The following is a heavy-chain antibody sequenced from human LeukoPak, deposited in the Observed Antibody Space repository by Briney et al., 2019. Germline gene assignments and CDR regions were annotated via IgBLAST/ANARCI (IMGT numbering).Heavy chain of an antibody. CDR3: ARDGTPIHGSGWVYMDV. J-gene: IGHJ6*04. Sequence: GGSLRLSCAASGFTVSSNSMSWVRQAPGKGLEWVSFIYSDNTHYSDSVKGRFTISRDNSKNTLYLQMNSLRAEDTAVYYCARDGTPIHGSGWVYMDVWGKGTTVTISS. CDR1: GFTVSSNS. CDR2: IYSDNT. D-gene: IGHD6-25*01. V-gene: IGHV3-53*01.